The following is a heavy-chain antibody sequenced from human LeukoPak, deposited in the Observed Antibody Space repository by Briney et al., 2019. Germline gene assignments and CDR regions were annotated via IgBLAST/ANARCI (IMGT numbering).Heavy chain of an antibody. CDR1: GGSISSSNW. V-gene: IGHV4-4*02. J-gene: IGHJ4*02. CDR2: IYHSGST. D-gene: IGHD6-6*01. Sequence: SETLSLTCAVSGGSISSSNWWSWVRQPPGKGLEWIGEIYHSGSTNYNPSLKSRVTISVDKSKNQFSLKLSSVTAADTAVYYCARVKSSYSSSSGFDYWGQGTLVTVSS. CDR3: ARVKSSYSSSSGFDY.